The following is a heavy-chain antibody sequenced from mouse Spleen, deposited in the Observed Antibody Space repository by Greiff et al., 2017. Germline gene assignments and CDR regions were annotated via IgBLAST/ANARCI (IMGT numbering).Heavy chain of an antibody. CDR2: ISNGGGST. D-gene: IGHD1-2*01. CDR3: ARQGYYGPFAY. V-gene: IGHV5-12*02. CDR1: GFTFSDYY. J-gene: IGHJ3*01. Sequence: EVKLMESGGGLVQPGGSLKLSCATSGFTFSDYYMYWVRQTPEKRLEWVAYISNGGGSTYYPDTVKGRFTISRDNAKNTLYLQMSRLKSEDTAMYYCARQGYYGPFAYWGQGTLVTVSA.